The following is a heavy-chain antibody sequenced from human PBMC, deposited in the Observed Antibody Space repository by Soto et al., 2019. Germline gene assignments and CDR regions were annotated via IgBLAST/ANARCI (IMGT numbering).Heavy chain of an antibody. D-gene: IGHD3-22*01. CDR2: IIPIFGTA. CDR1: GGTFSSYA. Sequence: GASVKVSCKASGGTFSSYAISWARQAPGQGLEWMGGIIPIFGTANYAQKFQGRVTITADESTSTAYMELSSLRSEDTAVYYCARGDYDSSGYYFGYWGQGTLVTVSS. J-gene: IGHJ4*02. CDR3: ARGDYDSSGYYFGY. V-gene: IGHV1-69*13.